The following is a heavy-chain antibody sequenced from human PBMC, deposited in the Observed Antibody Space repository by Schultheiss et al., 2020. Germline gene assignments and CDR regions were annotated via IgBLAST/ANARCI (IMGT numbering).Heavy chain of an antibody. CDR2: IHTTGRP. CDR3: ARDFDY. CDR1: GGSISSYY. V-gene: IGHV4-4*07. J-gene: IGHJ4*02. Sequence: SETLSLTCTVSGGSISSYYWSWIRQPPGKGLEWIGRIHTTGRPNYNPSLKSRVTISVDMSKRQFSLKLTSVTAADTAVYYCARDFDYWGQGALVTVSS.